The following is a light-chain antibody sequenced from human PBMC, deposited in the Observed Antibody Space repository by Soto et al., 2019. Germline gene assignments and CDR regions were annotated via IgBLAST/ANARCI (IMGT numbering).Light chain of an antibody. J-gene: IGKJ2*01. Sequence: EIVMTQSPATLSLSPGERATLSCRASQRSSINLAWYQQKPGQAPRLLIYGASTRATGVPARFSGSGSGTECTLTISRLQSEDFAVYYCQHYNNWPPYTFGQGTKLEI. CDR2: GAS. V-gene: IGKV3-15*01. CDR1: QRSSIN. CDR3: QHYNNWPPYT.